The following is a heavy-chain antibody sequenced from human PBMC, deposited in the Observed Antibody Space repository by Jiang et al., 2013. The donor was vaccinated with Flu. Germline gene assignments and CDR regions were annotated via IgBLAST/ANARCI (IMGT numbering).Heavy chain of an antibody. V-gene: IGHV5-51*01. CDR3: ARGAREYSGYDPLHPFDY. Sequence: RQMPGKGLEWMGIIYPGDSDTRYSPSFQGQVTISADKSISTAYLQWSSLKASDTAMYYCARGAREYSGYDPLHPFDYWGQGTLVTVSS. D-gene: IGHD5-12*01. J-gene: IGHJ4*02. CDR2: IYPGDSDT.